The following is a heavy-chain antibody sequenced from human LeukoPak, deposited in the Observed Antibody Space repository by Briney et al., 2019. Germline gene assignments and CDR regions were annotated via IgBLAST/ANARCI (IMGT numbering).Heavy chain of an antibody. CDR1: GGSISSYC. Sequence: SETLSLTCTVSGGSISSYCWSWLRQAPRKGLEWVGHIFYSGSTNYNPSLKSRVTISEDTSKNQFSLKLTSVAAADTAVYYCARHREYYESSGYGTSFDYWGQGTLVTVSS. CDR3: ARHREYYESSGYGTSFDY. J-gene: IGHJ4*02. CDR2: IFYSGST. D-gene: IGHD3-22*01. V-gene: IGHV4-59*08.